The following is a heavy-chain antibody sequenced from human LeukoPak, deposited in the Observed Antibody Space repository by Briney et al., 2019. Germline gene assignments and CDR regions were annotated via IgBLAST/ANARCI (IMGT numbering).Heavy chain of an antibody. J-gene: IGHJ4*02. CDR2: ISSSSSYI. Sequence: GGSLRLSCAASGFTFSSYSMNWVRQAPGKGLEWVSSISSSSSYIYYADPVKGRFTLSRDNAKNSLYLQMNSLRAEDTAVYYCARDQYYDSSGFDYWGQGTLVTVSS. V-gene: IGHV3-21*01. CDR1: GFTFSSYS. D-gene: IGHD3-22*01. CDR3: ARDQYYDSSGFDY.